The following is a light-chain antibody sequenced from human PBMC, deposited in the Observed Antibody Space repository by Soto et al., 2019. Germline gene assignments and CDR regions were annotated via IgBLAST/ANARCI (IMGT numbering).Light chain of an antibody. V-gene: IGKV3-20*01. CDR2: CAA. CDR1: QRVSSSY. Sequence: EIVWTQSPGTLSLSPGERATLSCSARQRVSSSYLAWYQQKPGQAPRLLIYCAASSATGIPDRFSGSGSGTDFNLTISRLEAEDVAVYYCHPYASSPQPFGQGTNVHIQ. J-gene: IGKJ1*01. CDR3: HPYASSPQP.